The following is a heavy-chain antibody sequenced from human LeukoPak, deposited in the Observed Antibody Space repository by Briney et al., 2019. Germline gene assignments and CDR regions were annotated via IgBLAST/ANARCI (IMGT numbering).Heavy chain of an antibody. CDR2: IYHSGST. V-gene: IGHV4-30-2*01. CDR1: GGSISSGGYS. D-gene: IGHD3-22*01. J-gene: IGHJ6*02. Sequence: SQTLSLTCAVPGGSISSGGYSWSWIRQPPGKGLEWIGYIYHSGSTYYNPSLKSRVTISVDRSKNQFSLKLSSVTAADTAVYYCARAPYYYDSSGYHYYYGMDVWGQGTTVTVSS. CDR3: ARAPYYYDSSGYHYYYGMDV.